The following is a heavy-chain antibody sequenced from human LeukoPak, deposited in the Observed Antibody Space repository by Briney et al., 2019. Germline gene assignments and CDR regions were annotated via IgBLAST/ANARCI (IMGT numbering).Heavy chain of an antibody. CDR2: IYYSGTN. CDR1: GGSISSSSYY. J-gene: IGHJ5*02. Sequence: PSETLSLTCTVSGGSISSSSYYWGWLRQPPGKGLEWIGSIYYSGTNHYNPSLKSRVTISVDTSKNQFSLKVNSVTAADTAVYYCVRSKSGTYGWFDPWGQGTLVTVAS. CDR3: VRSKSGTYGWFDP. D-gene: IGHD4-17*01. V-gene: IGHV4-39*07.